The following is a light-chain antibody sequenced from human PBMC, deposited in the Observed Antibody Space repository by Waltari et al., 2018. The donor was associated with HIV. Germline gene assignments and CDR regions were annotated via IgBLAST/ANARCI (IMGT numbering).Light chain of an antibody. J-gene: IGLJ2*01. V-gene: IGLV3-21*04. CDR3: QLWDSNSDHVI. CDR2: YDS. CDR1: NIGTKS. Sequence: SYELTQPPSVSVAPGKTASVTCGGNNIGTKSVQWYQQKPGQAPVLVIYYDSDRPSGLPERFSGCNSGNTATLIISRVEAGDEADYYCQLWDSNSDHVIFGGGTKLTVL.